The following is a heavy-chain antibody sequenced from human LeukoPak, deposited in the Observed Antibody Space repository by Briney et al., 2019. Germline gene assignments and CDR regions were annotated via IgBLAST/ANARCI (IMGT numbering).Heavy chain of an antibody. CDR1: GFIFSIYG. D-gene: IGHD5-12*01. Sequence: GRSLRLSCAPAGFIFSIYGMHWVRQAPGKGLEWVAVISHVGSNKYYADSVKGRFTISRDNSKNTLYLPMNSLRAEDTAVYYCAAVATEYYYYYYMDVWGKGTTVTVSS. J-gene: IGHJ6*03. CDR2: ISHVGSNK. CDR3: AAVATEYYYYYYMDV. V-gene: IGHV3-30*03.